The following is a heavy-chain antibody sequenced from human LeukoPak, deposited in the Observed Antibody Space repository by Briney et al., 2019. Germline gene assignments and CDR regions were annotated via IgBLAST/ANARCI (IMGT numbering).Heavy chain of an antibody. CDR2: ISSSSSYI. Sequence: GGSLRLSCAASGFTFSSYSMNWVRQAPGKGLEWVSSISSSSSYIYYADSVKGRFTISRDNAKNSLYLQMNSLRAEDTAVYYCAREWPTYYDILTGLTDYWGQGTWSPSPQ. J-gene: IGHJ4*02. D-gene: IGHD3-9*01. CDR3: AREWPTYYDILTGLTDY. V-gene: IGHV3-21*01. CDR1: GFTFSSYS.